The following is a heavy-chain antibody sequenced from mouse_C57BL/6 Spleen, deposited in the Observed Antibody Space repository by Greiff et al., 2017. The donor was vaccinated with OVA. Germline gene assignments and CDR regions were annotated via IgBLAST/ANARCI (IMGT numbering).Heavy chain of an antibody. CDR2: IDPSDSYT. Sequence: QVQLQQPGAELVMPGASVKLSCKASGYTFTSYWMHWVKQRPGQGLEWIGEIDPSDSYTNYNQKFKGKATLTVDKSSSTAYMQLSSLTSEDSAVYYCAREREDYFDYWGQGTTLTVSS. CDR1: GYTFTSYW. CDR3: AREREDYFDY. V-gene: IGHV1-69*01. J-gene: IGHJ2*01.